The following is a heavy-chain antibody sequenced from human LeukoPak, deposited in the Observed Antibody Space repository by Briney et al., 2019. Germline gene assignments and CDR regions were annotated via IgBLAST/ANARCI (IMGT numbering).Heavy chain of an antibody. Sequence: PGGSLRLSCAASGFTFNNYAMSWVRQAPRKGLEWVSAINGSGDGTYYADSVKGRFTISRDSSKNTLFLQMTSLRAEDTAVYYCAKDGVSLRGVMGRKAFAPWGQGTQLPVSS. J-gene: IGHJ5*02. D-gene: IGHD3-10*01. CDR2: INGSGDGT. CDR3: AKDGVSLRGVMGRKAFAP. CDR1: GFTFNNYA. V-gene: IGHV3-23*01.